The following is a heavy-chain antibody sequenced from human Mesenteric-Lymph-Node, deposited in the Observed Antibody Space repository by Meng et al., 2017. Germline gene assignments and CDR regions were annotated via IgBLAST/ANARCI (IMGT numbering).Heavy chain of an antibody. J-gene: IGHJ3*02. CDR2: INPSGYIV. CDR3: ARVVPHATADALDI. CDR1: GGSFSSYG. V-gene: IGHV1-46*01. Sequence: ASVKVSCKASGGSFSSYGIHWVRQAPGQGLEWMGIINPSGYIVNYAQKFQGRLTMIRDTSTTTVYMEVSSLTSEDTAVYYCARVVPHATADALDIWGQGTMVTVSS. D-gene: IGHD1-26*01.